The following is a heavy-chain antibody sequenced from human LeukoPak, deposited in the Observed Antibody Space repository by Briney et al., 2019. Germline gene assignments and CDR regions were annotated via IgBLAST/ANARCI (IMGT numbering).Heavy chain of an antibody. CDR1: GGTFSSYA. J-gene: IGHJ4*02. Sequence: SVKVSCKASGGTFSSYAISWVRQAHGQGLEWMGRIIPIFGTANYAQKFQGRVTITTDESTSTAYMELSSLRSEDTAVYYCARHGDGGPKSYYFDYWGQGTLVTVSS. D-gene: IGHD2-15*01. CDR2: IIPIFGTA. CDR3: ARHGDGGPKSYYFDY. V-gene: IGHV1-69*05.